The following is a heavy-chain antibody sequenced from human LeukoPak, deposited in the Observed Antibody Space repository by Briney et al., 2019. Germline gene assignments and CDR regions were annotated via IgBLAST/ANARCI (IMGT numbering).Heavy chain of an antibody. J-gene: IGHJ4*02. CDR1: GYTFTSYA. Sequence: ASVKVSCKASGYTFTSYAMNWVRQAPGQGLEWMGWINTNTGNPTYAQGFTGRFVFSLDTSVSTAYLQISSLRAEDTAVYYCARDHSSGWYFQQQNDYWGQGTLVTISS. V-gene: IGHV7-4-1*02. CDR2: INTNTGNP. CDR3: ARDHSSGWYFQQQNDY. D-gene: IGHD6-19*01.